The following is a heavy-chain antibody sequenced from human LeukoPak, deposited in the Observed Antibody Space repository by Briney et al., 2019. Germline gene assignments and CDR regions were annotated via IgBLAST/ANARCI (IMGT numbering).Heavy chain of an antibody. J-gene: IGHJ3*02. CDR2: IMPNGETR. CDR1: GLSFSNYV. Sequence: GGSLRLSCAASGLSFSNYVMHWVRRAPGKGLEYVSAIMPNGETRGYANSMKGRFTISRDNSKNTLYLQMGSLRAEDMAIYYCARDRDGGFAFDIWGQGTLVTVSS. V-gene: IGHV3-64*01. D-gene: IGHD2-15*01. CDR3: ARDRDGGFAFDI.